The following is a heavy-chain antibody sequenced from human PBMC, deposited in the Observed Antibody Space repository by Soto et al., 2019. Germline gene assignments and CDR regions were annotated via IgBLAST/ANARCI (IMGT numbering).Heavy chain of an antibody. CDR2: ISYDGSNK. J-gene: IGHJ6*02. CDR1: GFTFSSYA. D-gene: IGHD2-2*01. CDR3: AREKAYCSSTSCFNYYYYYGMDV. V-gene: IGHV3-30-3*01. Sequence: LRLSCAASGFTFSSYAMHWVRQAPGKGLEWVAVISYDGSNKYYADSVKGRFTISRDNSKNTLYLQMNSLRAEDTAVYYCAREKAYCSSTSCFNYYYYYGMDVWGQGTTVTVSS.